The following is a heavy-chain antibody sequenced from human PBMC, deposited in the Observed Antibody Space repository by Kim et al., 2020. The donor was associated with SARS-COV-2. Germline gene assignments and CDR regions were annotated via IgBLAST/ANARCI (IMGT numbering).Heavy chain of an antibody. Sequence: GESLRLSCAASGFTFSSYSMNWVRQAPGKGLEWVSYISSSSSTIYYADSVKGRFTISRDNAKNSLYLQMNSLRDEDTAVYYCARDSSKLRYFDWLSPHLGYYYYYGMDVWGQGTTVTVSS. CDR1: GFTFSSYS. CDR2: ISSSSSTI. J-gene: IGHJ6*02. V-gene: IGHV3-48*02. CDR3: ARDSSKLRYFDWLSPHLGYYYYYGMDV. D-gene: IGHD3-9*01.